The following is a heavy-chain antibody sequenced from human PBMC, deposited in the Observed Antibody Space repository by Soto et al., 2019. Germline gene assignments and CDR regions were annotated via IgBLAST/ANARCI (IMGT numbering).Heavy chain of an antibody. J-gene: IGHJ3*02. Sequence: AISGSGGSTYYADSEKGRFTISRDNSKNTLYLQMNSLRAEDTAVYYCAKDLAITMVRGVMAAFDIWGEGTMFTVAS. D-gene: IGHD3-10*01. CDR2: ISGSGGST. CDR3: AKDLAITMVRGVMAAFDI. V-gene: IGHV3-23*01.